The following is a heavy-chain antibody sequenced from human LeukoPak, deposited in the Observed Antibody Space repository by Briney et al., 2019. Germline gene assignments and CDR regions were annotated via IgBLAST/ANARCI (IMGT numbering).Heavy chain of an antibody. CDR1: GFTFSSYS. J-gene: IGHJ4*02. CDR3: ARAAGGGIVVVPAAMDY. CDR2: ISSSSSTI. D-gene: IGHD2-2*01. Sequence: GGSLRLSCAASGFTFSSYSMNWVRQAPGKGLEWVSYISSSSSTIYYADSVKGRSTISRDNAKNSLYLQMNSLRAEDTAVYYCARAAGGGIVVVPAAMDYWGQGTLVTVSS. V-gene: IGHV3-48*04.